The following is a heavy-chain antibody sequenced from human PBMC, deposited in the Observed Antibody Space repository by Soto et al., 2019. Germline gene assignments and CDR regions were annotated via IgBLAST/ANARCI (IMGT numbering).Heavy chain of an antibody. D-gene: IGHD3-9*01. CDR3: AKVGYFDWLLIGGSDY. J-gene: IGHJ4*02. V-gene: IGHV3-30*18. CDR1: GFTFSSYG. CDR2: ISYDGSNK. Sequence: GGSLRLSCAASGFTFSSYGMHWVRQAPGKGLEWVAVISYDGSNKYYADSVKGRFTISRDNSKNTLYLQMNSLRAEDTAVYYCAKVGYFDWLLIGGSDYWGQGTLVTVSS.